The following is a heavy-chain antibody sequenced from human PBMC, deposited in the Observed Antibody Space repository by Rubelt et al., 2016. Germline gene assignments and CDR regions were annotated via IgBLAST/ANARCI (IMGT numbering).Heavy chain of an antibody. CDR3: ARLRGGTDY. J-gene: IGHJ4*02. Sequence: QLQLQESGPGLVKPSETLSLTCTVSGGSISSSSYYWGWIRQPPGKGLEWIGSIYTSGSTNYNPSLKSRVTMSVDTSKNQFSLKLSSVTAADTAVYYCARLRGGTDYWGQGTLVTVSS. CDR2: IYTSGST. D-gene: IGHD3-10*01. V-gene: IGHV4-39*07. CDR1: GGSISSSSYY.